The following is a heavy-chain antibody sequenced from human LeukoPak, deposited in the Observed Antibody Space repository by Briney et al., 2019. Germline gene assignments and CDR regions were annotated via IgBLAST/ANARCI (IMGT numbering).Heavy chain of an antibody. CDR1: GFTSSTYW. J-gene: IGHJ1*01. CDR2: IKSDGGT. D-gene: IGHD3-22*01. Sequence: GGSLRLSCAACGFTSSTYWMHWVRQAPGKGLVWVSRIKSDGGTNYADSVKGRFTISRDNAKKTVSLQMNSLRPDDTGVYYCARAPSEIGGYYPEYFRHWGQGTLVTVSS. V-gene: IGHV3-74*01. CDR3: ARAPSEIGGYYPEYFRH.